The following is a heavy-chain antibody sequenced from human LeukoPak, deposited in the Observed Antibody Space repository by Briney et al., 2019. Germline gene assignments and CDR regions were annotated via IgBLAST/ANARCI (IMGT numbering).Heavy chain of an antibody. Sequence: SETLSLTCAVYGGSFSSYYWSWIRQPPGKGLEWIGEINHSGSTNYNPSLKSRVTISVDTSKNQFSLKLSSVTAADTAVYYCARAIIVGATNGFDYWAQGTLVTVSS. CDR1: GGSFSSYY. CDR2: INHSGST. CDR3: ARAIIVGATNGFDY. J-gene: IGHJ4*01. V-gene: IGHV4-34*01. D-gene: IGHD1-26*01.